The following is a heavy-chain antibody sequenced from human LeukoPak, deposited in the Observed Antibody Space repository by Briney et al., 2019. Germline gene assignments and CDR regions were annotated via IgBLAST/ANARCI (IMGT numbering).Heavy chain of an antibody. V-gene: IGHV4-34*01. D-gene: IGHD2-2*01. CDR1: GGSFSGYY. CDR2: INHSGST. J-gene: IGHJ4*02. Sequence: PSETLSLTCQVYGGSFSGYYWSWIRQPPGKGLEWIGEINHSGSTNYNPSLKSRVTISVDTSKNQFSLKLSSVTAADTAVYYCARRGVEPAARRQFDYWGQGTLVTVSS. CDR3: ARRGVEPAARRQFDY.